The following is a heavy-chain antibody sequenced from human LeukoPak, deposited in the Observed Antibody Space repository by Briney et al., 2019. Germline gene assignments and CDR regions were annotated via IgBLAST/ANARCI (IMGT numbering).Heavy chain of an antibody. Sequence: GGSLRLSCAASGFTFSSYSMNWVRQAPGKGLEWVSSISSSSSYIYYADSVKGRFTISSDHAKNTLYLQMNSLRAEDRAVYYCAKAPVTTCSGAYCYPFDYWSQGTLVTVSS. CDR2: ISSSSSYI. CDR3: AKAPVTTCSGAYCYPFDY. J-gene: IGHJ4*02. CDR1: GFTFSSYS. V-gene: IGHV3-21*04. D-gene: IGHD2-15*01.